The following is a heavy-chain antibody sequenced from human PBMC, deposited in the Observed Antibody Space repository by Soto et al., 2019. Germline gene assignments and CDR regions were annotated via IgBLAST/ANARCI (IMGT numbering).Heavy chain of an antibody. V-gene: IGHV3-30*18. CDR3: AKVVEDSGSSVFDYYYGMDV. D-gene: IGHD6-6*01. CDR2: ISYDGSNK. CDR1: GFTFSSYG. Sequence: QVQLVESGGGVVQPGRSLRLSCAASGFTFSSYGMHWVRQAPGKGLEWVAVISYDGSNKYYADSVKGRFTISRDNSNNTLYLQMNSLRAEDTAVYYCAKVVEDSGSSVFDYYYGMDVWGQGTTVTVSS. J-gene: IGHJ6*02.